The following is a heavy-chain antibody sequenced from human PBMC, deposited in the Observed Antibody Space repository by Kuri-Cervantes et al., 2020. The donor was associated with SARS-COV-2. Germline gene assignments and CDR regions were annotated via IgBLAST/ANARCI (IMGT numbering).Heavy chain of an antibody. V-gene: IGHV3-23*01. Sequence: GGSLSLSCAASGFTFSSYAMSWVRQAPGKGLEWVSAISGSGGSTYYADSVKGRFTISRDNSKNTLYLQMNSLRAEDTAVYYCAKDGDSSGYYADAFDIWGQGTMVTVSS. CDR1: GFTFSSYA. CDR2: ISGSGGST. J-gene: IGHJ3*02. D-gene: IGHD3-22*01. CDR3: AKDGDSSGYYADAFDI.